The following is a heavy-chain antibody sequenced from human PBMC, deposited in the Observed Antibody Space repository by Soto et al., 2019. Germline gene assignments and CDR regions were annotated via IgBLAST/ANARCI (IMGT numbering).Heavy chain of an antibody. D-gene: IGHD3-10*01. CDR3: ARATYYYGSGRRGRVDY. J-gene: IGHJ4*02. CDR1: GYTFTSYD. CDR2: MNPNSGNT. V-gene: IGHV1-8*01. Sequence: QVHLVQSGAEVKKPGASVKVSCKASGYTFTSYDINWVRQATGQGLEWMGWMNPNSGNTGYAQKFQGRVTMTRNTSISTAYMELSSLRSEDTAVYYCARATYYYGSGRRGRVDYWGQGTLVTVSS.